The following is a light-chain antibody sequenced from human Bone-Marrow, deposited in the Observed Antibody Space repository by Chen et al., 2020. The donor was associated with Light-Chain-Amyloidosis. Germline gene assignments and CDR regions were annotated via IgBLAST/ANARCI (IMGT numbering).Light chain of an antibody. Sequence: NFMLTQPHSVSESPGKTVIISCTRSSGSIATNYVQWYQQRPGSSPTTVIYEDDQRPSGVPDRFSVSIDGSSTSASLTISGLKTEDEADYYCQSYQGSSQGVFGGGTKLTVL. CDR3: QSYQGSSQGV. CDR1: SGSIATNY. V-gene: IGLV6-57*01. J-gene: IGLJ3*02. CDR2: EDD.